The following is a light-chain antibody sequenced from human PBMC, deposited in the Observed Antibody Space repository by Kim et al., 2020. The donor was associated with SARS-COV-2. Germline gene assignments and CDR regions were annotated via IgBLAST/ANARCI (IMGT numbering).Light chain of an antibody. CDR2: KAS. Sequence: SDCVGDRVTITCRASQSISSWLAWYQQKPGKAPKLLIYKASSLESGVPSRFSGSGSGTEFTLTISSLQPDDFATYYCQQYNSYSITFGQGTKLEI. V-gene: IGKV1-5*03. CDR3: QQYNSYSIT. CDR1: QSISSW. J-gene: IGKJ2*01.